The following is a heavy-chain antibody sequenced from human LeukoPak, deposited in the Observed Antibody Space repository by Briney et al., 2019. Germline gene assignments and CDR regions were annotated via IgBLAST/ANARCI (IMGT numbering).Heavy chain of an antibody. J-gene: IGHJ4*02. V-gene: IGHV3-15*01. CDR1: GFTYSNAW. CDR3: TTDWVIGDTLDY. D-gene: IGHD2-21*02. CDR2: IKSKTDGGTT. Sequence: GGSLRLSCAASGFTYSNAWMSWVRQAPGKGREWVGRIKSKTDGGTTDYAAPVKGRFTISRDDSKNTLYLQMNSLKTEDTAVHYCTTDWVIGDTLDYWGQGTLVTVSS.